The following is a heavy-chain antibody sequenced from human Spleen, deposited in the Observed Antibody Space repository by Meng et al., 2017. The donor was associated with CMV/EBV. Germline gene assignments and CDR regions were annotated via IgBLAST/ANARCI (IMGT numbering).Heavy chain of an antibody. V-gene: IGHV3-9*01. CDR2: VTWNSGAR. D-gene: IGHD1-1*01. J-gene: IGHJ4*02. Sequence: SLKISCVASGFTFDDYAMHWVRQTPGKGLEWVAGVTWNSGARGYADSVKGRFTISRDNAKNSLYLQMNSLRAEDTAVYYCARLEYYFDYWGQGTLVTVSS. CDR1: GFTFDDYA. CDR3: ARLEYYFDY.